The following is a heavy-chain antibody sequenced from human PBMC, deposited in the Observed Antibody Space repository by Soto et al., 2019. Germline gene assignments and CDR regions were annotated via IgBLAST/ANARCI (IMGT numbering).Heavy chain of an antibody. D-gene: IGHD2-21*02. CDR1: GFTFSTYA. Sequence: EVQLLESGGGLVQPGGSLRLSCAASGFTFSTYAMSWVRQAPGKGLEWVAGISGNGGSTYYADSVKGRFTISRDNSEKTLDLQMNSVRAEDTAVYYCAKDGGDGWVQFADVGYWGQGTLVTVSS. J-gene: IGHJ4*02. V-gene: IGHV3-23*01. CDR2: ISGNGGST. CDR3: AKDGGDGWVQFADVGY.